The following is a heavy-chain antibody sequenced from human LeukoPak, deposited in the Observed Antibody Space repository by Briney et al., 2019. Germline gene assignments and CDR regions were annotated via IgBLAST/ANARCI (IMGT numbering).Heavy chain of an antibody. J-gene: IGHJ3*02. D-gene: IGHD3-10*01. Sequence: PSETLSLTCAVYGGSFSGYYWSWIRQPPGKGLEWIGEIYHSGSTNYNPSLKSRVTISVDKSKNHFSLKLSSVTAADTAVYYCATYRGVSLDAFDIWGQGTMVTVSS. V-gene: IGHV4-34*01. CDR1: GGSFSGYY. CDR3: ATYRGVSLDAFDI. CDR2: IYHSGST.